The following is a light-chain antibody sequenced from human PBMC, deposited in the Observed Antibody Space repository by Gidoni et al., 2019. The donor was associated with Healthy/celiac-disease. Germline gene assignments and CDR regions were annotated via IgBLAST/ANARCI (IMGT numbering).Light chain of an antibody. V-gene: IGKV3-11*01. CDR2: DAS. CDR1: QSVSSY. CDR3: QQRSNSPKELT. Sequence: IVLTHSPAPLSWSPGERATLSCRASQSVSSYLAWYQQKPGQAPRLLIYDASNRATGIPARFSGSGSGTDFTLTISSLEPEDFAVYYCQQRSNSPKELTFGGGTKVEIK. J-gene: IGKJ4*01.